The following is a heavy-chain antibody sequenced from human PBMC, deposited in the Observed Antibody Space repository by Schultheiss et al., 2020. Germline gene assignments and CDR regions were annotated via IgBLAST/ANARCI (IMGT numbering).Heavy chain of an antibody. V-gene: IGHV4-30-2*01. Sequence: SETMSLTCAVSGGSISSGGYSWSWIRQPPGKGLEWIGYIYHSGSTYYNPSLKSRVTISVDRSKNQFSLKLSSVTAADTAVYYCARVRWHDVVVPAQVYMDVWGKGTTVTVSS. J-gene: IGHJ6*03. CDR1: GGSISSGGYS. CDR3: ARVRWHDVVVPAQVYMDV. CDR2: IYHSGST. D-gene: IGHD2-2*01.